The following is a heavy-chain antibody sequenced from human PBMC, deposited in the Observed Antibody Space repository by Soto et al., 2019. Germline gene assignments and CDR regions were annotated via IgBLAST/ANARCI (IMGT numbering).Heavy chain of an antibody. Sequence: PLETLSLTCTVSGGSISSYYWSWIRQPPGKGLEWIGYIYYSGSTNYNPSLKSRVTISVDTSKNQFSLKLSSVTAADTAVYYCARDRLWFGGGYYGMDVWGQGTTVTVSS. CDR2: IYYSGST. CDR1: GGSISSYY. D-gene: IGHD3-10*01. J-gene: IGHJ6*02. V-gene: IGHV4-59*01. CDR3: ARDRLWFGGGYYGMDV.